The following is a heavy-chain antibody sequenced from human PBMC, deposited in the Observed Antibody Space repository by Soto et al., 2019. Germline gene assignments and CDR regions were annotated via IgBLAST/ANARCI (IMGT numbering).Heavy chain of an antibody. J-gene: IGHJ4*02. D-gene: IGHD3-22*01. V-gene: IGHV3-64D*06. CDR3: VKGPAFYDSSAFDY. CDR2: ISDNGGST. CDR1: GFIFSSYG. Sequence: GGSLRLSCAASGFIFSSYGMHWVRQAPGKGLEYVSAISDNGGSTYYADSVKGRFTISRDNSKNTLYLQMSSLRAEDTAVYFCVKGPAFYDSSAFDYWGKGTLVTVSS.